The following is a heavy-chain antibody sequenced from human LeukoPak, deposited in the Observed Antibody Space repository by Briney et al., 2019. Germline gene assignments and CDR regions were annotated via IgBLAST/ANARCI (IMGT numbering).Heavy chain of an antibody. D-gene: IGHD2-21*02. CDR1: GFTLSTYW. CDR3: ARDYTATGGMDV. CDR2: IMQDGSVQ. Sequence: GGSLRLSCAASGFTLSTYWMNWVRQAPGKGLEWVANIMQDGSVQHYVDSVKGRFTISRDNAKNSLYLQMNSLRAEDTALYYCARDYTATGGMDVWGQGTTVTVSS. J-gene: IGHJ6*02. V-gene: IGHV3-7*01.